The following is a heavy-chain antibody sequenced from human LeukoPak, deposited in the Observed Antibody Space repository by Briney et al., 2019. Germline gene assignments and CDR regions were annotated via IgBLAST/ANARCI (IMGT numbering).Heavy chain of an antibody. CDR3: ARGVECSGSTCYHYFDS. V-gene: IGHV3-30*14. D-gene: IGHD2-2*01. J-gene: IGHJ4*02. CDR2: VSYDGRNK. CDR1: GLTFSDYP. Sequence: PGRSLRLSCAASGLTFSDYPMHWVRQAPGKGLEGVAVVSYDGRNKYYADSAEGRFTISRDNSKNTLYLRMNSLRDEDTAVYYCARGVECSGSTCYHYFDSWGQGTLVTVSS.